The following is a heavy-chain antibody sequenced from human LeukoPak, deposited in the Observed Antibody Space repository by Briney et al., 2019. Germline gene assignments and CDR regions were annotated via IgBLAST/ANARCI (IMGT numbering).Heavy chain of an antibody. V-gene: IGHV3-23*01. CDR2: ISGSGGIT. D-gene: IGHD6-19*01. Sequence: GGSLRLSCAASGFTFSSYAMTWVRQAPGKGLEWVSAISGSGGITNYADSVKGRFTISRDNSKNTLYLQMNSLRADDTAVYYCAKAHSSGWYAYGYWGQGTLVTVSS. J-gene: IGHJ4*02. CDR1: GFTFSSYA. CDR3: AKAHSSGWYAYGY.